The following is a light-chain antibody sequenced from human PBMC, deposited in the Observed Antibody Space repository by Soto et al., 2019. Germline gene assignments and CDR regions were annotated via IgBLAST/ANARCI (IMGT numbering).Light chain of an antibody. CDR3: QRQSNWPRT. Sequence: EIVLTQSPATLSLSPGESATLSCRASESVSSYLAWYQQKPGQAPRLLIHGASTRATGIPARFSGSGSGTEFTLTISSLQSEDFAIYYCQRQSNWPRTFGQGTKVDIK. CDR2: GAS. CDR1: ESVSSY. J-gene: IGKJ1*01. V-gene: IGKV3-15*01.